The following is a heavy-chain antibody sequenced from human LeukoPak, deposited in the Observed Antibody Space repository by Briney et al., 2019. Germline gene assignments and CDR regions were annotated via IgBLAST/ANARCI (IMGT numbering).Heavy chain of an antibody. Sequence: GESLRLSCTASGFTVSNNYMSWVRQAPGKGLEWVSISYSDSNTNYADSVKGRFTISRDTSQNTLSLQMNSLRAEDTAVYYCVRKSRDFNAAFDIWGQGTVVTVSS. J-gene: IGHJ3*02. V-gene: IGHV3-53*01. CDR3: VRKSRDFNAAFDI. D-gene: IGHD3/OR15-3a*01. CDR1: GFTVSNNY. CDR2: SYSDSNT.